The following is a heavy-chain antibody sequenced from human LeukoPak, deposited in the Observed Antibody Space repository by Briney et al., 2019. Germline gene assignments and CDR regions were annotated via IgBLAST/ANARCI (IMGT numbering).Heavy chain of an antibody. Sequence: GGSLRLSCAASGFTFSSYGMHWVRQAPGKGLEWVTVIWHDGTNTYFADSVKGRFTISRDNSKNTVYLQMSSLRAEDTAVYFCARDSSSSWYEALDIWGRGTMVTVSS. CDR1: GFTFSSYG. CDR3: ARDSSSSWYEALDI. CDR2: IWHDGTNT. D-gene: IGHD6-13*01. J-gene: IGHJ3*02. V-gene: IGHV3-33*01.